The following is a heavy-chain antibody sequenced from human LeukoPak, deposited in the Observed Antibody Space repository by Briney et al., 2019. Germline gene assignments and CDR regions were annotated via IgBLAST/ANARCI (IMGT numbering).Heavy chain of an antibody. Sequence: PGGSLRLSCAASGFTFRSNAMHWVRQAPGKGLEWVAVISYDGSNKYYADSVKGRFTISRDNSKNTLYRQMSSLRAEDTAVYYCARGTEEKYYDILTGYLTRLTDAFDIWGQGTMVTVSS. CDR2: ISYDGSNK. D-gene: IGHD3-9*01. J-gene: IGHJ3*02. V-gene: IGHV3-30*04. CDR3: ARGTEEKYYDILTGYLTRLTDAFDI. CDR1: GFTFRSNA.